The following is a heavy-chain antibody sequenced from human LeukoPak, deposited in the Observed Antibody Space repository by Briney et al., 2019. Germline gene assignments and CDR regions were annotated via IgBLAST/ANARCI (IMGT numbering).Heavy chain of an antibody. J-gene: IGHJ4*02. CDR2: ISSSSSYI. V-gene: IGHV3-21*01. CDR1: GFTFSSYS. Sequence: GGSLRLSCAASGFTFSSYSMNWVRQAPGKGLEWVSSISSSSSYIYYADSVKGRFTISRDNAKNSLYLQMNSLRAEDTAVYYCAREVGYGDYGTEYFDYWGQGTLVTVSS. CDR3: AREVGYGDYGTEYFDY. D-gene: IGHD4-17*01.